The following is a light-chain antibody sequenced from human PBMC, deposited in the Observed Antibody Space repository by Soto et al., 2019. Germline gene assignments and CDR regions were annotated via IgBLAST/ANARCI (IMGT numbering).Light chain of an antibody. V-gene: IGKV1-39*01. CDR2: RAS. CDR3: QQSYSTPFT. J-gene: IGKJ3*01. CDR1: QSISTY. Sequence: DIQMTQSPSSLSASVGDRVTITCRASQSISTYFNWYQQKPGKAPKLLIYRASSLQSGVTSRFSGSGSGTDFTLTVNSLQPEDFGTYYCQQSYSTPFTFGPGTKVDIK.